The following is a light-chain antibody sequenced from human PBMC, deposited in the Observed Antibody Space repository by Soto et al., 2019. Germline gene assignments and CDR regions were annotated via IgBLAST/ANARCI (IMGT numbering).Light chain of an antibody. CDR1: QSISSY. Sequence: DTQMTQSPLFLSASVGDRVTITCRASQSISSYVNWYQHKPGKAPKLLIYAASRLQSGVPSRLSGSGSGPDFPPTIRSLQPEGFATYYCQQIYNTPLAFGQGTRLEIK. V-gene: IGKV1-39*01. CDR3: QQIYNTPLA. CDR2: AAS. J-gene: IGKJ5*01.